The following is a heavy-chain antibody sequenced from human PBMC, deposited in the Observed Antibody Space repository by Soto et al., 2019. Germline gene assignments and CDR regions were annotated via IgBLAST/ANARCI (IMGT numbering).Heavy chain of an antibody. CDR1: GYTFTSYG. V-gene: IGHV1-18*01. CDR3: ARGDNWNDELLTLDY. Sequence: QVQLVQSGAEVKKPGASVKVSCKASGYTFTSYGISWVRQAPGQGLEWMGWISAYNGNTNYAQKLQGRVTMTTDTSTSSAYMELRGLRSEDTAVYYCARGDNWNDELLTLDYWGQGTLVTVSS. CDR2: ISAYNGNT. D-gene: IGHD1-20*01. J-gene: IGHJ4*02.